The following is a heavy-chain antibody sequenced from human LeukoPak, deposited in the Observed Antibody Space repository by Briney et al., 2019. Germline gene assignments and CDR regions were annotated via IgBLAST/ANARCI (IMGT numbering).Heavy chain of an antibody. CDR3: ARERLGGRYDFWSGYYTGPFDY. D-gene: IGHD3-3*01. V-gene: IGHV1-2*02. Sequence: ASVKVSCKASGYPFTVYYMHWVRQALGQGLEWMGWINPNSAGTNYAQKFQGRVTMTRDTSISTAYMELSSLRSDDTAVYYCARERLGGRYDFWSGYYTGPFDYWGQGTLVTVSS. CDR1: GYPFTVYY. CDR2: INPNSAGT. J-gene: IGHJ4*02.